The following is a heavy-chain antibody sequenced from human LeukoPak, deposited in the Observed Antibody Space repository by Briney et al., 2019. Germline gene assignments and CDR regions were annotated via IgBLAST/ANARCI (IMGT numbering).Heavy chain of an antibody. CDR3: ARNTVTTDSYYFDY. V-gene: IGHV4-39*07. J-gene: IGHJ4*02. D-gene: IGHD4-17*01. CDR1: GGSISSSSYY. Sequence: SETLSLTCTVSGGSISSSSYYWGWIRQPPGKGLEWIGSIYYSGSTYYNPSLKSRVTISVDTSKNQFSLKLSSVTAADTAVYYCARNTVTTDSYYFDYWGQGTLVTVSS. CDR2: IYYSGST.